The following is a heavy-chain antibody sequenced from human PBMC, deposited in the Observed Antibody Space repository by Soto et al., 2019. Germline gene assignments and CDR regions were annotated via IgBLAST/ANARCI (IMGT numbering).Heavy chain of an antibody. Sequence: QVQLQESGPGLVKPSQTLSLTCTVSGGSISSGGYYWIWIRQHTGKGLEWIGYIYYSGSTYSNPFLQSRVTISVDRWSNQLSLKLISVTAAPTAVYYCASQWDDSSGPSEFDPWGQGTLVTVSS. V-gene: IGHV4-31*03. CDR3: ASQWDDSSGPSEFDP. D-gene: IGHD3-22*01. CDR1: GGSISSGGYY. J-gene: IGHJ5*02. CDR2: IYYSGST.